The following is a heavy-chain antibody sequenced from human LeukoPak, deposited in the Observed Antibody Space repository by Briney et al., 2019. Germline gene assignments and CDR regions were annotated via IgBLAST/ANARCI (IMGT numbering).Heavy chain of an antibody. J-gene: IGHJ6*02. D-gene: IGHD1-14*01. CDR1: GFTFSICA. CDR2: ISGTTSGT. Sequence: GGSLRLSCAASGFTFSICAMSWVRQAPGKGLEWVSGISGTTSGTYYADSVKGRFTISRDNSKNTLFLQVNSLRAEDTAVYYCAKVRTYFYHGLDVWGQGTTVTVSS. CDR3: AKVRTYFYHGLDV. V-gene: IGHV3-23*01.